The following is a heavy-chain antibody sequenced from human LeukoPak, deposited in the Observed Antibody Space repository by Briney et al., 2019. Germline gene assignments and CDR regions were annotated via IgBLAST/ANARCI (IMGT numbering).Heavy chain of an antibody. J-gene: IGHJ4*02. Sequence: GGSLRLSCAASGFTVSSYYMNWVRQAPGKELEWVSVIYTGGGRYYADSVRGRFTISRDTSKNMVFLQMNSLRVKDTAVYYCARGIDYWGWGTLVTVSS. V-gene: IGHV3-53*01. CDR1: GFTVSSYY. CDR2: IYTGGGR. CDR3: ARGIDY.